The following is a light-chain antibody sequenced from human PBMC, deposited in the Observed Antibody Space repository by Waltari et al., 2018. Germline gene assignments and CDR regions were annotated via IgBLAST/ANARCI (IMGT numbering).Light chain of an antibody. J-gene: IGLJ3*02. Sequence: QSVLTQPRSASLTPGHRVTCSCSGLCSNIGSDYVYWYQQLPGTAPKPLSSRNNQRPSGIPDRFSGSKSGPSASLAISGLRSEDEADYYCAAWDDSLSGQVFGGGTKLTVL. CDR1: CSNIGSDY. CDR2: RNN. CDR3: AAWDDSLSGQV. V-gene: IGLV1-47*01.